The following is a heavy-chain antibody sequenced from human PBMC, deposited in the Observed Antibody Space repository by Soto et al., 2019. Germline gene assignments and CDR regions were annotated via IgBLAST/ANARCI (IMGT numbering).Heavy chain of an antibody. CDR1: GFTFSSYW. CDR2: IKQDGSEE. V-gene: IGHV3-7*01. D-gene: IGHD1-1*01. Sequence: GGSLRLSCAASGFTFSSYWMSWVRQAPGKGLEWVANIKQDGSEEYYVDSVKGRFTISRDNAKNSLYLQMNSLRAEDTAVYYCARDRNPHTLYYGMDVWGQGTKVTVS. J-gene: IGHJ6*02. CDR3: ARDRNPHTLYYGMDV.